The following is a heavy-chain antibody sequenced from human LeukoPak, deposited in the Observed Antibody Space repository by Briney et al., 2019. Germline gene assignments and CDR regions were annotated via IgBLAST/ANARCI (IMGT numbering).Heavy chain of an antibody. Sequence: PGGSLRLSCAASGFTFSDYYMSWIRQAPGKGLEWVSYISSSGSTIYYADSVKGRFTISRDNAKDSLYLQMNSLRAEDTAVYYCARDLYYYGSGSYLSKWGQGTLVTVSS. V-gene: IGHV3-11*01. CDR2: ISSSGSTI. CDR3: ARDLYYYGSGSYLSK. CDR1: GFTFSDYY. D-gene: IGHD3-10*01. J-gene: IGHJ4*02.